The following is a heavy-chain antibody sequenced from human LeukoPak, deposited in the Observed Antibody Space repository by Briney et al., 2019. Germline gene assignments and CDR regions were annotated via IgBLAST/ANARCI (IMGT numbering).Heavy chain of an antibody. J-gene: IGHJ4*02. CDR2: IYHSGST. CDR1: GGSISSGGYS. CDR3: ARAPTWSPGYCFDY. D-gene: IGHD2-15*01. Sequence: SETLSLTCAVSGGSISSGGYSWSWIRQPPGKGLEWIGYIYHSGSTYYNPSLKSRVTISVDRSKNQFSLKLSSVTAADTAVYYCARAPTWSPGYCFDYWGQGTLVTVSS. V-gene: IGHV4-30-2*01.